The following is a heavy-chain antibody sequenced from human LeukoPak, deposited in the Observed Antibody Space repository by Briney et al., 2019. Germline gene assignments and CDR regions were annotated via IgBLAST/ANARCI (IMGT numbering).Heavy chain of an antibody. Sequence: PGGSLRLSCAASGFTFDDYAMHWVRQAPGKGLEWVSGISWNSGSIGYADSVKGRFTISRDNAKNSLYVQMNSLRAEDTALYYCAKDPIYGWGSYLRPNWFDPWGQGTLVTVSS. CDR3: AKDPIYGWGSYLRPNWFDP. D-gene: IGHD3-10*01. J-gene: IGHJ5*02. CDR2: ISWNSGSI. V-gene: IGHV3-9*01. CDR1: GFTFDDYA.